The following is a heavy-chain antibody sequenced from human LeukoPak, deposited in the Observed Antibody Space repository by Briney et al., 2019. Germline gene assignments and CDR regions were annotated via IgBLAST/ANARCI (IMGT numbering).Heavy chain of an antibody. CDR3: ARDHCVSSGCYEDYYYGMDV. J-gene: IGHJ6*02. D-gene: IGHD2-2*01. Sequence: GASVKVSCKASGYTFTSYGISWVRQAPGQGLEWMGWISAYNGNTNYAQKLQGRVTMTTDTSTSTAYMELRSLRSDDTAVYYCARDHCVSSGCYEDYYYGMDVWGRGTTVTVSS. CDR1: GYTFTSYG. CDR2: ISAYNGNT. V-gene: IGHV1-18*01.